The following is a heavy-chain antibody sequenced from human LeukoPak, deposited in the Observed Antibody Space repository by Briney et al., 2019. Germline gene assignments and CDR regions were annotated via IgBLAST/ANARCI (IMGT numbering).Heavy chain of an antibody. CDR2: IYYSGST. CDR3: ARLTWAPLWFDP. D-gene: IGHD1-14*01. Sequence: KTSETLSLTCTVSGGSISSSSYYWGWIRQPPGKGLEWIGSIYYSGSTYYNPSLKSRVTISVDTSKNQFSLKLSSVTAADTAVYYCARLTWAPLWFDPWGQGTLVTVSS. CDR1: GGSISSSSYY. V-gene: IGHV4-39*07. J-gene: IGHJ5*02.